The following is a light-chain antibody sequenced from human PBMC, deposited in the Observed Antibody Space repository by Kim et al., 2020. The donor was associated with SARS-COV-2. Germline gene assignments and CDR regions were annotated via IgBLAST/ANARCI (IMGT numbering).Light chain of an antibody. CDR3: SSYTSSGTYV. Sequence: GQSITISGTGTSSGVGGYKYVSWYQQYPGKAPKLMIYDVNERPSGVSNRFSGSKSGNTASLTISGLQAEDEADYYCSSYTSSGTYVFGTGTKVTVL. V-gene: IGLV2-14*04. J-gene: IGLJ1*01. CDR1: SSGVGGYKY. CDR2: DVN.